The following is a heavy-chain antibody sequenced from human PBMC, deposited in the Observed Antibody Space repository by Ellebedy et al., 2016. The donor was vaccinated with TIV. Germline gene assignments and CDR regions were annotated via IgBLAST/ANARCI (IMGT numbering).Heavy chain of an antibody. J-gene: IGHJ6*02. Sequence: GESLKISXAASGFTFSSYAMSWVRQAPGKGLEWVANIKQDGSEKYYVDSVKGRFTISRDNAKNSLYLQMNSLRAEDTAVYYCAKDLGYGSGSYWGQVYYYYGMDVWGQGTTVTVSS. CDR1: GFTFSSYA. D-gene: IGHD3-10*01. CDR2: IKQDGSEK. CDR3: AKDLGYGSGSYWGQVYYYYGMDV. V-gene: IGHV3-7*03.